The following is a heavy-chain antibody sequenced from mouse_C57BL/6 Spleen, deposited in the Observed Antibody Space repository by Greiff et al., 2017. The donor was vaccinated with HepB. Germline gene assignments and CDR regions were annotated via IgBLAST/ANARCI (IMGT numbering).Heavy chain of an antibody. J-gene: IGHJ3*01. Sequence: VQLQQSGPELVKPGASVKISCKASGYSFTDYNMNWVKQSNGKSLEWIGVINPNYGTTSYNQKFKGKATLTVDQSSSTAYMQLNSLTSEDSAVYYCARSRDSSGYVAWFAYWGQGTLVTVSA. CDR1: GYSFTDYN. V-gene: IGHV1-39*01. D-gene: IGHD3-2*02. CDR3: ARSRDSSGYVAWFAY. CDR2: INPNYGTT.